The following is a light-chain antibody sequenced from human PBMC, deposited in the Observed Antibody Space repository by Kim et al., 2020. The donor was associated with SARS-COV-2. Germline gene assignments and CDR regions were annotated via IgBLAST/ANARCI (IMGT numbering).Light chain of an antibody. V-gene: IGKV3-20*01. J-gene: IGKJ2*01. CDR3: HQYGSSYT. CDR1: QIIISDY. Sequence: EILLTQSPGTLSLSPGERATLSCRASQIIISDYLAWYQLRPGQSPRLLISGVSHRAAGVPDRFNGSGSGTDFTLTISSLDPEDFGVFYCHQYGSSYTFGQGTKLEIK. CDR2: GVS.